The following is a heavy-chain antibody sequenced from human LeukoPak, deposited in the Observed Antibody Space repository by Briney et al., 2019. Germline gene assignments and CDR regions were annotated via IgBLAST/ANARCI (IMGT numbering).Heavy chain of an antibody. D-gene: IGHD5/OR15-5a*01. V-gene: IGHV1-2*02. CDR3: ARDTSIIALSTPT. CDR1: GYAFSGAY. Sequence: ASVKVSCKASGYAFSGAYVHWVPQAPGQGLEWMGWINPNSGGTNYAQKFQGRVTMTRDTSVSTAYMELNRLRSDDTGVYYCARDTSIIALSTPTGAQGPLVTVSS. CDR2: INPNSGGT. J-gene: IGHJ4*02.